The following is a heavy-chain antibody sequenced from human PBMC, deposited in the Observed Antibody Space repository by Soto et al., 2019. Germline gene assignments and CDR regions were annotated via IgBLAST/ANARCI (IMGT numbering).Heavy chain of an antibody. Sequence: SVKVSCKASGGTFSSYAISWVRQAPGQGLEWMAGIIPIFGTANYAQKFQGRVTITADESTSTAYMELSSLRSEDTAVYHCARVRTPIVVVPAALSYYYGMDVWGQGTTVTVSS. CDR3: ARVRTPIVVVPAALSYYYGMDV. CDR1: GGTFSSYA. V-gene: IGHV1-69*13. D-gene: IGHD2-2*01. J-gene: IGHJ6*02. CDR2: IIPIFGTA.